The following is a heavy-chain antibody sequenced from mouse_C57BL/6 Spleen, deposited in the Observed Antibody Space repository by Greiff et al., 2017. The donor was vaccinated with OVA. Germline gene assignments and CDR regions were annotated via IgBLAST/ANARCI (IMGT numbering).Heavy chain of an antibody. CDR2: IDPETGGT. V-gene: IGHV1-15*01. CDR1: GYTFTDYE. D-gene: IGHD2-2*01. Sequence: VKLQESGAELVRPGASVTLSCKASGYTFTDYEMHWVKQTPVHGLEWIGAIDPETGGTAYNQKFKGKAILTADKSSSTAYMELRSLTSEDSAVYYCTRGDGYRFAYWGQGTLVTVSA. CDR3: TRGDGYRFAY. J-gene: IGHJ3*01.